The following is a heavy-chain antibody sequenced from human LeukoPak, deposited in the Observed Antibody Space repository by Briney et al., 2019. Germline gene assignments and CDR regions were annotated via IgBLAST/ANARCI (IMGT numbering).Heavy chain of an antibody. J-gene: IGHJ4*02. Sequence: GASVNVSCKASGYTFTSYAMHWVRQAPGQRLEWMGWINAGNGNTKYSQKFQGRVTITRDTSASTAYMELSSLRSEDTAVYYCAREVGPSAYYFDYWGQGTLVTVSS. CDR2: INAGNGNT. CDR3: AREVGPSAYYFDY. CDR1: GYTFTSYA. D-gene: IGHD2-2*01. V-gene: IGHV1-3*01.